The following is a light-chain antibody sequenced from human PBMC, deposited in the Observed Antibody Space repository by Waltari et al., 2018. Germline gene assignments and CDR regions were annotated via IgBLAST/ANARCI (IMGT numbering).Light chain of an antibody. V-gene: IGLV2-23*01. CDR2: EGS. CDR1: SSDFGTYTL. CDR3: CSYALRSVV. Sequence: QSALTQPASVSGSPGQSITISCTGSSSDFGTYTLFSWYQQYPGKAPKVMIYEGSKRPSGVSSRFSASKSGNTASLTISVLQAEDEADYYCCSYALRSVVFGGGTKVTVL. J-gene: IGLJ2*01.